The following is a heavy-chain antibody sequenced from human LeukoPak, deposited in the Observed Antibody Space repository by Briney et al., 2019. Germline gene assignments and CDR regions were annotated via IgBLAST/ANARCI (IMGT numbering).Heavy chain of an antibody. CDR3: IRYYYDSSGYSVDY. V-gene: IGHV3-73*01. CDR2: IRNKASNYAT. CDR1: GFTFSVSA. J-gene: IGHJ4*02. Sequence: GGSLRLSCATSGFTFSVSAMHWVRQASGKGLEWVGRIRNKASNYATAYAASVKGRVTISRDDSKKTAFLQMNNLRIEDTAVYYCIRYYYDSSGYSVDYWGQGTLVTVSS. D-gene: IGHD3-22*01.